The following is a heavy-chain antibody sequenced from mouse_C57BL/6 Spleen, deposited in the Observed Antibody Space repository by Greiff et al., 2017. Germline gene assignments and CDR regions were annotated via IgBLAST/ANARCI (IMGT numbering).Heavy chain of an antibody. CDR3: ASILVRSGWYFEG. V-gene: IGHV1-64*01. CDR1: GYTFTSYW. J-gene: IGHJ1*03. D-gene: IGHD1-1*01. CDR2: IHPNSGST. Sequence: VQLQQPGAELVKPGASVKLSCKASGYTFTSYWMHWVKQRPGQGLEWIGMIHPNSGSTNYNEKFKSKATLTVDTSSSTAYMQRSSLTSEDSAVYYCASILVRSGWYFEGWGTGTTVTVAS.